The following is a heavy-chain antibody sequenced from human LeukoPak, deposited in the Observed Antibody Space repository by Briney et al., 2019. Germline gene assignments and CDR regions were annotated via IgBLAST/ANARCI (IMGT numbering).Heavy chain of an antibody. CDR1: GFTFSSYA. J-gene: IGHJ4*02. V-gene: IGHV3-23*01. D-gene: IGHD1-26*01. CDR3: AKDIFRGVVGTTIDY. CDR2: ISGSGGST. Sequence: PGGSLRLSCAASGFTFSSYAMSWVRQAPGKGLEWVSAISGSGGSTYYADSVKGRFTISRDNSKNTLYLQMNSLRAEDTAVYYCAKDIFRGVVGTTIDYWGQGTLVTVSS.